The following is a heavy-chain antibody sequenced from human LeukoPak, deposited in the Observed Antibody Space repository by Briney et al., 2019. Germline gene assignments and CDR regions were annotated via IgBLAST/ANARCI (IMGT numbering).Heavy chain of an antibody. CDR3: ARRIGTHDYFDY. CDR1: GYSISSDYY. D-gene: IGHD2/OR15-2a*01. J-gene: IGHJ4*02. CDR2: IYHSGVT. V-gene: IGHV4-38-2*01. Sequence: SETLSPTCAVSGYSISSDYYWDWIRQPPGKGLEWIASIYHSGVTYYDLSLKSRVTISVDTSKNQLSLKLSSVTAADTAVYYCARRIGTHDYFDYWGQGTLVTVSS.